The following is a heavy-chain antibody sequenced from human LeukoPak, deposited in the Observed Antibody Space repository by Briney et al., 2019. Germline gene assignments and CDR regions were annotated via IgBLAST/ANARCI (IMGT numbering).Heavy chain of an antibody. Sequence: SVKVSCKASGGTFSSYAISWVRQAPGQGLEWMGRIIPIFGIANYAQKFQGRVTITADKSTSTAYMELSSLRSEDTAVYYCARGVAARNGFDYWGQETLVTVSS. CDR2: IIPIFGIA. D-gene: IGHD6-6*01. J-gene: IGHJ4*02. V-gene: IGHV1-69*04. CDR3: ARGVAARNGFDY. CDR1: GGTFSSYA.